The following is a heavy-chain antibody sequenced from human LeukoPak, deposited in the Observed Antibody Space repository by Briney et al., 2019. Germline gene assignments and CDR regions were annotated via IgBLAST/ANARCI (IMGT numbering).Heavy chain of an antibody. V-gene: IGHV4-39*01. CDR2: IYYSGST. Sequence: PSETLSLTCTVPGGSISSSSYYWGWIRQPPGKGPDWIGSIYYSGSTYSNPSLKSRVTISVDTSKNQFSLKLSSVTAADTAVYYCARRPRYCSGGSCYPDAFDIWGQGTMVTVSS. CDR1: GGSISSSSYY. D-gene: IGHD2-15*01. J-gene: IGHJ3*02. CDR3: ARRPRYCSGGSCYPDAFDI.